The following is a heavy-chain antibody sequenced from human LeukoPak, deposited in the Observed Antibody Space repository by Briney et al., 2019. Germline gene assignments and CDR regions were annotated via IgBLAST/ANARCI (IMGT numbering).Heavy chain of an antibody. CDR3: ARDLRDGPYSNGWRRGWFDP. Sequence: GGSLRLSCAASGFTFSSYWMSWVRQAPGKGLEWVANIKQDGSEKYYVDSVKGRFTISRDNAKNSLYLQMNSLRAEDTAVYYCARDLRDGPYSNGWRRGWFDPWGQGTLVTVSS. V-gene: IGHV3-7*03. D-gene: IGHD6-19*01. CDR1: GFTFSSYW. CDR2: IKQDGSEK. J-gene: IGHJ5*02.